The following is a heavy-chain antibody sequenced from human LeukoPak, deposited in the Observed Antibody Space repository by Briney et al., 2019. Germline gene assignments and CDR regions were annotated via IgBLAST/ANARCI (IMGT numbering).Heavy chain of an antibody. CDR2: ISSSSSTI. V-gene: IGHV3-48*01. CDR3: ASETVTKDY. Sequence: PGGSLRLSCAASGFTFSSYSMSWVRQAPGKGLEWVSYISSSSSTIYYADSVKGRFTISRDNAKNSLYLQMNSLRAEDAAVYYCASETVTKDYWGQGTLVTVSS. D-gene: IGHD4-17*01. J-gene: IGHJ4*02. CDR1: GFTFSSYS.